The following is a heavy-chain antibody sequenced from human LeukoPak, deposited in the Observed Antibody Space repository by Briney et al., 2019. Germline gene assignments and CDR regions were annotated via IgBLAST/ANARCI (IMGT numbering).Heavy chain of an antibody. Sequence: SETLSLTCTVSGGSISSYYWSWIRLPPGKGLEWIGYIYYSGSTNYNPSLKSRVTISVDTSKNQFSLKLSSVTAADTAVYYCAREKQQLTNWFDPWGQGTPVTVSS. V-gene: IGHV4-59*12. J-gene: IGHJ5*02. CDR3: AREKQQLTNWFDP. CDR1: GGSISSYY. D-gene: IGHD6-13*01. CDR2: IYYSGST.